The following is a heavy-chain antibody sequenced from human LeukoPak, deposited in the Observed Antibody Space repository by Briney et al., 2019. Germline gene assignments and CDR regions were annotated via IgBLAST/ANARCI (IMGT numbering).Heavy chain of an antibody. Sequence: ASLKVSCKASGYTLTGYYMHWVRQAPGQRLKWMGWINPNSGGTNYAQKFQGRVTMTRDTSISTAYMELSRLRSDDTAAYYCARDLLGTMVRGTWGQGTMVSVSS. CDR2: INPNSGGT. V-gene: IGHV1-2*02. CDR1: GYTLTGYY. CDR3: ARDLLGTMVRGT. D-gene: IGHD3-10*01. J-gene: IGHJ3*01.